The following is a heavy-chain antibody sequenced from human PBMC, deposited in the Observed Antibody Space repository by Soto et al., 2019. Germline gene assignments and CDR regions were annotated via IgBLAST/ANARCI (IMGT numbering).Heavy chain of an antibody. CDR3: ARDDVGPSIFHY. CDR1: GGTFSSYA. CDR2: IIPIFGTA. Sequence: GASVKVSCKASGGTFSSYAISWVRQAPGQGLEWMGGIIPIFGTANYAQKFQGRVTITADESTSTAYMELSSLRSEDTAVYYCARDDVGPSIFHYWGQGTLVTVSS. D-gene: IGHD2-15*01. J-gene: IGHJ4*02. V-gene: IGHV1-69*13.